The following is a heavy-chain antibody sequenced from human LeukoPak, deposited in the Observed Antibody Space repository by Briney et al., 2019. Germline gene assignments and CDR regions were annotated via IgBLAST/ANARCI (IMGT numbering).Heavy chain of an antibody. D-gene: IGHD3-9*01. Sequence: PGGSLRLSCTASGLSFSSSAMRWVRQAPGKGLEWVSAISGTGGSTYYADSVKGRFTISRDNSKNTVYLQMNGLRAEDTAVYYCANGKGYFEFWGQGTLVTVSS. CDR1: GLSFSSSA. CDR3: ANGKGYFEF. V-gene: IGHV3-23*01. CDR2: ISGTGGST. J-gene: IGHJ4*02.